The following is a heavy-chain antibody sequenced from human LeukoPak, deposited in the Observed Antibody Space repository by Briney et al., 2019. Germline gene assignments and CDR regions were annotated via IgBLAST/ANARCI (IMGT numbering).Heavy chain of an antibody. CDR2: ICGSGGCT. J-gene: IGHJ4*02. V-gene: IGHV3-23*01. CDR1: GFTFNSYA. D-gene: IGHD6-19*01. Sequence: QTGGSLRLSCAASGFTFNSYAMYWVRRAPGKGLEWVSGICGSGGCTYYADSVKGRFTISRDNSKNTVYLQMNSLTAEDTAVYYCAKTTAGYSSGRNPGWPADYWGQGTLVTVSS. CDR3: AKTTAGYSSGRNPGWPADY.